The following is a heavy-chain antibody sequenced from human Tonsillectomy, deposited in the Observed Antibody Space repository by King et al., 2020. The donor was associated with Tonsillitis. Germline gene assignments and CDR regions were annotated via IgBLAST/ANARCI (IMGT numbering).Heavy chain of an antibody. CDR3: ASYGDYDDVFDL. J-gene: IGHJ3*01. CDR2: ISSISTTI. CDR1: GFTFRTYS. V-gene: IGHV3-48*04. Sequence: DVQLVESGGGLVQPGGSLRLSCAASGFTFRTYSMNWVRQAPGKGLEWVSYISSISTTIYYADSVKGRFTISRDNAKNSLFLQMNSLRAEDTAVYYCASYGDYDDVFDLWGQGTMVTVSS. D-gene: IGHD4-17*01.